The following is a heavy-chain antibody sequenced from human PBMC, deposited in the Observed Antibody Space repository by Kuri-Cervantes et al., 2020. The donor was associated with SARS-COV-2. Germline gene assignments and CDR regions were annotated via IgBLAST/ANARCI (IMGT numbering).Heavy chain of an antibody. CDR1: GGSISSGGYS. D-gene: IGHD3-3*01. V-gene: IGHV4-30-2*01. CDR2: IYHSRRT. Sequence: SQTLSLTCAVSGGSISSGGYSWSWIRQPPGKGLEWIGYIYHSRRTNYNPSLKSRVTISVDKSKNQFSLKLSSVTAADTAVYYCGGNYDLWSGYYGDLFAFDIWGQGTMVTVSS. CDR3: GGNYDLWSGYYGDLFAFDI. J-gene: IGHJ3*02.